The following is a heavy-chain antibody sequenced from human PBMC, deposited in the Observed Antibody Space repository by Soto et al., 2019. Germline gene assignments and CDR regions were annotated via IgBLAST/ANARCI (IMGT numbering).Heavy chain of an antibody. V-gene: IGHV4-39*01. CDR3: ASHTLAAADTRGSYYYYYMDV. J-gene: IGHJ6*03. CDR2: IYYSGST. CDR1: GGSLSSICSY. Sequence: PSETLSLTRTVSGGSLSSICSYWGWLLQPPGKGLEWIGSIYYSGSTYYNPSLKSRVTISVDTSKNQFSLKLSSVTAADTAVYYCASHTLAAADTRGSYYYYYMDVWGKGTTVTVSS. D-gene: IGHD6-13*01.